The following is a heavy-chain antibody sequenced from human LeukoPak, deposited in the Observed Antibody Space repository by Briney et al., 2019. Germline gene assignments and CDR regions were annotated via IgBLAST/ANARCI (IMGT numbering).Heavy chain of an antibody. CDR3: ATPTAGTWHFDY. CDR2: ITWSGGTM. D-gene: IGHD1-1*01. CDR1: GFTFVDHA. V-gene: IGHV3-9*01. J-gene: IGHJ4*02. Sequence: GGSLRLSCAASGFTFVDHAMHWVRQAPGKGLEWVSGITWSGGTMGYADSVKGRFTISRDNAKNSLYLQMNSLRDDDTAVYYCATPTAGTWHFDYWGQGTLVTVSS.